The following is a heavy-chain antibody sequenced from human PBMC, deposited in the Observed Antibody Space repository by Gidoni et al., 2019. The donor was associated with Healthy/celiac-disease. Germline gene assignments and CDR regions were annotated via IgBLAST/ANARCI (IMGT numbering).Heavy chain of an antibody. J-gene: IGHJ4*02. CDR2: IYHSGST. Sequence: QLQLQESGSGLVKPSQTLSLTCAVSGGSISSGGYSWSWIRQPPGKGLEWIGYIYHSGSTYYNPSLKSRVTISVDRSKNQFSLKLSSVTAADTAVYYCARWTEIDDSSGAVDYWGQGTLVTVSS. D-gene: IGHD3-22*01. V-gene: IGHV4-30-2*01. CDR3: ARWTEIDDSSGAVDY. CDR1: GGSISSGGYS.